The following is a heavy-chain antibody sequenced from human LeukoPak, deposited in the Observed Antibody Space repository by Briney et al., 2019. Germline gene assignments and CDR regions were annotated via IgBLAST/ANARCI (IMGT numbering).Heavy chain of an antibody. CDR1: RFTFSDYY. CDR3: ARVVRGGNSGYAFDI. J-gene: IGHJ3*02. V-gene: IGHV3-11*01. D-gene: IGHD4-23*01. Sequence: PGRSLRLSCEGSRFTFSDYYMSWVRQAPGKGLEWVTYTSSGGSIKSYADSVKGRFSISRDSAKNSLYLEMNSLRAEDTAVYYCARVVRGGNSGYAFDIWGQGTMVTVSS. CDR2: TSSGGSIK.